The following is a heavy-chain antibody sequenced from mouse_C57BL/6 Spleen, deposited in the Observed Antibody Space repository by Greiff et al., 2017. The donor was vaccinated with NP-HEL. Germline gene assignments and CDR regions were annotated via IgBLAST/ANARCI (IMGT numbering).Heavy chain of an antibody. J-gene: IGHJ3*01. CDR1: GYSITSGYY. CDR2: ISYDGSN. V-gene: IGHV3-6*01. Sequence: EVKLQESGPGLVKPSQSLSLTCSVTGYSITSGYYWNWIRQFPGNKLEWMGYISYDGSNNYNPSLKNRISITRDTSKNQFFLKLNSVTTEDTATYYCARDYDYDEAYWGQGTLVTVSA. D-gene: IGHD2-4*01. CDR3: ARDYDYDEAY.